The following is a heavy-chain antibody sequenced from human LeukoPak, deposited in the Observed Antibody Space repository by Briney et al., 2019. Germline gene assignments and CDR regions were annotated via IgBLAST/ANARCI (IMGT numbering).Heavy chain of an antibody. J-gene: IGHJ4*02. Sequence: LETLSLTCTLSLGSLSGTSYYWAWIRHPPGKGLGWIGSVFYSGSTYNNPSLKGRVTISVDTPNNQSSLKVGSVTAADTAVYLCARLHALGGGSNYYFDFWGQGALVIVSS. V-gene: IGHV4-39*07. CDR3: ARLHALGGGSNYYFDF. CDR2: VFYSGST. D-gene: IGHD7-27*01. CDR1: LGSLSGTSYY.